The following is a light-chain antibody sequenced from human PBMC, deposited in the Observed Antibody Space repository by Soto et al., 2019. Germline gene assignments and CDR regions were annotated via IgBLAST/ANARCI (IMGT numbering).Light chain of an antibody. CDR1: RSVTSSS. CDR3: QQYGSSPRT. J-gene: IGKJ1*01. CDR2: GAS. Sequence: EIVLTQSPGTLSLSPGERATLSCRASRSVTSSSLAWYQQKPGQAPRLLIYGASSRPTGIPARFSGSGSGTDFTLTIIRLEPEDFAVYYCQQYGSSPRTFGQGTKVEIK. V-gene: IGKV3-20*01.